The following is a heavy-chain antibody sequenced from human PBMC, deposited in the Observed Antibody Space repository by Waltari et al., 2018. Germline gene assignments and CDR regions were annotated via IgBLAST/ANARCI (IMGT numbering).Heavy chain of an antibody. CDR1: GGTFSSSA. J-gene: IGHJ6*02. CDR2: IIPIFGTT. CDR3: ARGPKGYYYYGMDA. V-gene: IGHV1-69*05. Sequence: QVQLVQSGAEVTKPGSSVKVSCKASGGTFSSSAIHWVRQAPGQGLEWRGGIIPIFGTTNYAQNVQGRVTITTDESTSTAYMELSSLRSEDTAVYYCARGPKGYYYYGMDAWGQGTTVTVSS.